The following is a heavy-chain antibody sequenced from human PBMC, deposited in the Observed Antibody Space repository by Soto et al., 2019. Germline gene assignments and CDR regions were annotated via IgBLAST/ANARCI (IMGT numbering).Heavy chain of an antibody. CDR1: GFSLSTIGAG. Sequence: QITLKESGPTLVKPTQTLTLTCTFSGFSLSTIGAGVDWIRQPPGKALEWLALIYWDDDKRYSPSLKSRLTVTKDTSKNQVVLTMTNMDPVDTATYYCVQSRCGGDCLQSYSSHSYYGLDVWGQGTTVTVSS. CDR3: VQSRCGGDCLQSYSSHSYYGLDV. D-gene: IGHD2-21*02. V-gene: IGHV2-5*02. J-gene: IGHJ6*02. CDR2: IYWDDDK.